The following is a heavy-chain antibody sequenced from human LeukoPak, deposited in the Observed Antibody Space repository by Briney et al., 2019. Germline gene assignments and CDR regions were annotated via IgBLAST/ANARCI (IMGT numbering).Heavy chain of an antibody. V-gene: IGHV3-49*04. J-gene: IGHJ6*02. CDR2: IRSKGYGGTT. D-gene: IGHD5-24*01. Sequence: GGSLRLSCITSGFTFGDHAMSWVRQAPGKGLDWVGFIRSKGYGGTTEYAASVKGRFTISRDDSKSIAYLQMNSLKGEDTAVYYCTRGPTGRWLYYGMDVWGQGTTVIVSS. CDR1: GFTFGDHA. CDR3: TRGPTGRWLYYGMDV.